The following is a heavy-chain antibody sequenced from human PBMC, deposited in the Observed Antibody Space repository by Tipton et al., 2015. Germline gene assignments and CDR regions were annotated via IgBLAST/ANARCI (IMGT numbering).Heavy chain of an antibody. V-gene: IGHV3-30*18. Sequence: QLVQSGGGVVQPGRSLRLSCEVSGITFSSYGMHWVRQAPGKGLEWVAVISYDGNKTNYADSVKGRFTISRDNSKNTLYLQMNSLRAEDTAVFYCAKDQDDSSGYFDSWGQGTLVTVSS. D-gene: IGHD3-22*01. CDR2: ISYDGNKT. CDR1: GITFSSYG. J-gene: IGHJ4*02. CDR3: AKDQDDSSGYFDS.